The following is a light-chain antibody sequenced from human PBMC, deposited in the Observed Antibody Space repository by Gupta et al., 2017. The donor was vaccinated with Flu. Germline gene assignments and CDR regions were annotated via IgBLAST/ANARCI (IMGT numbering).Light chain of an antibody. CDR3: GTGDSGLSQI. V-gene: IGLV1-51*02. J-gene: IGLJ2*01. CDR1: KIENNY. Sequence: QSVLPQPPSVSAAPGQKVTISCSGNKIENNYVSWYQHLPGTAPKLLINENDRRPSVIPDRFSGSKSGTSATLAITGLQTGDEADYYCGTGDSGLSQIFGGGTKLTVL. CDR2: END.